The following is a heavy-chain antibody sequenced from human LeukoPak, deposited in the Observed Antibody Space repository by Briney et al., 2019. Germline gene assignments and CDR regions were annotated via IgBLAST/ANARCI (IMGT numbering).Heavy chain of an antibody. J-gene: IGHJ4*02. Sequence: GGSLRLSCAASGFSFSTYSMNWVRQAPGKGLEWVSSISAASNYIYYADSVKGRFTISRDSAKNSLYLQMNSLRAEDTAVYYCARERLPDDYWGQGTLVTVSS. D-gene: IGHD4-11*01. CDR3: ARERLPDDY. CDR2: ISAASNYI. CDR1: GFSFSTYS. V-gene: IGHV3-21*01.